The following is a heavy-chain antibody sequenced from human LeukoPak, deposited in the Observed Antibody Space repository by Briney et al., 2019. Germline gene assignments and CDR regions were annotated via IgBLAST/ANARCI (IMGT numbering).Heavy chain of an antibody. CDR1: GYTFTSYG. J-gene: IGHJ6*03. CDR3: AILYGSGTSYYDTDIDV. CDR2: ISAYNGNT. Sequence: ASVKVSCKASGYTFTSYGISWVRQAPGQGLEWMGWISAYNGNTNYAQKLQGRVTMTTDTSTSTAYMELRSLRSEDTAIYYCAILYGSGTSYYDTDIDVWGKGTTVTISS. V-gene: IGHV1-18*01. D-gene: IGHD3-10*01.